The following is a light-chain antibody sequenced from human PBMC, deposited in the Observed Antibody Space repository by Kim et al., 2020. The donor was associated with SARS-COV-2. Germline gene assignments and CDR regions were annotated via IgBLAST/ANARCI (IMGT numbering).Light chain of an antibody. J-gene: IGLJ7*01. Sequence: ALGLTVRITCQGASLRSYYASWYQQKPGQAPVLVIYGKNNRPSGIPDRFSGSSSGNTASLTITGAQAEDEADYYCNSRDSSGNHAVFGGGTQLTVL. CDR3: NSRDSSGNHAV. CDR1: SLRSYY. CDR2: GKN. V-gene: IGLV3-19*01.